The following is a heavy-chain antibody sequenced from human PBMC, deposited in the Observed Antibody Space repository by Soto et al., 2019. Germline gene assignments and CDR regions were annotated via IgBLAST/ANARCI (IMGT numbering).Heavy chain of an antibody. Sequence: QVQLQESGPGLVKPSQTLSLTCTVSGGSISSGDYYWSWIRQPPGKGLEWIGYIYYSGSTYYNPSLKNRFTLSVDASTNQFSLKLSSVTAADTAVYYCAREYSGYCSGGSCYSSSYAFDIWGQGTMVTVSS. V-gene: IGHV4-30-4*01. CDR1: GGSISSGDYY. CDR3: AREYSGYCSGGSCYSSSYAFDI. D-gene: IGHD2-15*01. CDR2: IYYSGST. J-gene: IGHJ3*02.